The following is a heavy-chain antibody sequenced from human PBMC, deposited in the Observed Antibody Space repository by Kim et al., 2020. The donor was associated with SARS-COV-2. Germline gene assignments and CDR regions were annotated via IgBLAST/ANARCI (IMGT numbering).Heavy chain of an antibody. Sequence: GGSLRLSCAASGFTFSSCAMHWVRQAPGKGLEWVAVISYDGSNEYYADSVKGRFTVSRDNSKNTLYLHMNSLRAEDTAVYYCAREDFVLAVVLTAPAYAFDFCGQGTLVTVSS. CDR1: GFTFSSCA. CDR3: AREDFVLAVVLTAPAYAFDF. D-gene: IGHD2-15*01. CDR2: ISYDGSNE. J-gene: IGHJ4*02. V-gene: IGHV3-30*04.